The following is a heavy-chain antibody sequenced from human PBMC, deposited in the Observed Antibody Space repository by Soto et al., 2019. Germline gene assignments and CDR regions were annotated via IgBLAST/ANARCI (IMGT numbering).Heavy chain of an antibody. CDR3: ARLLSIVGMDV. D-gene: IGHD1-26*01. CDR2: ISSSSSTI. J-gene: IGHJ6*02. CDR1: GFTFSSYS. V-gene: IGHV3-48*02. Sequence: SLRLSCAASGFTFSSYSMNWVRQAPGKGLEWVSYISSSSSTIYYADSVKGRLTISRDNAKNSLYLQMNSLRYEDTAVYYCARLLSIVGMDVWGQGTTVTVSS.